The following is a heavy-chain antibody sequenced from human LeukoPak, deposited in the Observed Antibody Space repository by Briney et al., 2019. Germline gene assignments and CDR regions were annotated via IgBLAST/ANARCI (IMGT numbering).Heavy chain of an antibody. D-gene: IGHD3-22*01. J-gene: IGHJ4*02. CDR1: GFTFSSYS. Sequence: GGSLRLSCAASGFTFSSYSMNWVRQAPGKGLEWVSSISSSGSYIYYADSVKGRFTVSRDNAKNSLYLQMNSLRAEDTAVYYCARDYNYYDSSGYSKSHLYYFDYWGQGTLVTVSS. V-gene: IGHV3-21*01. CDR2: ISSSGSYI. CDR3: ARDYNYYDSSGYSKSHLYYFDY.